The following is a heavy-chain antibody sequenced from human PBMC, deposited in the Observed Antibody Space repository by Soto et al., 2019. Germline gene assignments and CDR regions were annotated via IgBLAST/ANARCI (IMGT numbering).Heavy chain of an antibody. CDR1: GYTFTTYG. J-gene: IGHJ6*02. V-gene: IGHV1-69*13. CDR2: IIPIFGTA. CDR3: AKTRSGYSSSWYRHYYYYYGMDV. Sequence: SVKVSCKASGYTFTTYGISWVRQAPGQGLEWMGGIIPIFGTANYAQKFQGRVTITADESTSTAYMELSSLRSEDTAVYYCAKTRSGYSSSWYRHYYYYYGMDVWGQGTTVTVSS. D-gene: IGHD6-13*01.